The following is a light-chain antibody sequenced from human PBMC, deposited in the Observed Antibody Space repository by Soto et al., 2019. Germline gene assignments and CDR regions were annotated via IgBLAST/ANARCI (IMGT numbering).Light chain of an antibody. V-gene: IGLV2-23*01. CDR3: CSYASGSTWV. CDR1: SSDVGSHNL. Sequence: QSALTQPASVSGSPGQSITISCTGTSSDVGSHNLVSWYQQHPGKAPKIIISEDSKRPSGISNRFSGSKYGNTASLTISGIQAEDEADYYCCSYASGSTWVFGGGTKLTV. CDR2: EDS. J-gene: IGLJ3*02.